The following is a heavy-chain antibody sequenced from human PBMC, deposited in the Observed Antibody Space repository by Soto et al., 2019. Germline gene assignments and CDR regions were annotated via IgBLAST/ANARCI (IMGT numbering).Heavy chain of an antibody. J-gene: IGHJ4*02. D-gene: IGHD4-17*01. CDR2: IYYSGST. CDR3: ARGLYGDYDSVFDY. V-gene: IGHV4-59*01. CDR1: GGSISSYY. Sequence: ETLSLTCTVSGGSISSYYWSWIRQPPGKGLEWIGYIYYSGSTNYNPSLKSRVTISVDTSKNQFSLKLSSVTAADTAVYYCARGLYGDYDSVFDYWGQGTLVTVSS.